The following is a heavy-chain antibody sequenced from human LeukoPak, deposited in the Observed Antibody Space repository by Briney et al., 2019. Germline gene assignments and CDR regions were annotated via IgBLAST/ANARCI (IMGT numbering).Heavy chain of an antibody. CDR1: GGSISSGSYY. J-gene: IGHJ5*02. D-gene: IGHD2-21*02. V-gene: IGHV4-61*02. Sequence: SQTLSLTCTVSGGSISSGSYYWNWIRQPAGMGLEWIGRIYTSGSTNYNPSLKSRVTISVDTSKNQFSLKLSSVTAADTAVYYCSRVYCGGDCYQFDPWGQGTLVTVSS. CDR2: IYTSGST. CDR3: SRVYCGGDCYQFDP.